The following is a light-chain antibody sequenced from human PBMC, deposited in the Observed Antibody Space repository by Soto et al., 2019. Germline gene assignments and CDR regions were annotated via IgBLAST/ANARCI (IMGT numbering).Light chain of an antibody. CDR2: GAS. V-gene: IGKV3-20*01. J-gene: IGKJ1*01. CDR3: QQYGSSGT. CDR1: KRVSNNY. Sequence: ESVLSQAPDTLSRSPGERSTLSCRASKRVSNNYLAWYPQKPGQAPRLLIYGASNRATGIPDRFSGSGSGTDFTLNISRLEPEDFAVYYCQQYGSSGTFGQGTKVDIK.